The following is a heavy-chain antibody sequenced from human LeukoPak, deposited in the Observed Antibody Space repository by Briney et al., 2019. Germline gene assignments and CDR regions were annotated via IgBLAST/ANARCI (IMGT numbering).Heavy chain of an antibody. CDR3: AKSNGYGLIDI. Sequence: PSETLSLTCTVSGGSISSYYWSWIRQPPGKALEWIGNIFYSGSTYYSPSLKSRVTISLDTSRNQFSLKLNSVTAADTAVYYCAKSNGYGLIDIWGQGTMVTVSS. V-gene: IGHV4-59*12. D-gene: IGHD3-22*01. CDR2: IFYSGST. CDR1: GGSISSYY. J-gene: IGHJ3*02.